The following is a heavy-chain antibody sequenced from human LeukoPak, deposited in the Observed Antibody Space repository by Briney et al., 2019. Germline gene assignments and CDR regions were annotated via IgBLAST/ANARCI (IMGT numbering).Heavy chain of an antibody. V-gene: IGHV3-30*03. CDR2: ISYDGSNK. J-gene: IGHJ3*02. CDR1: GFTFSSYG. D-gene: IGHD2-15*01. CDR3: ARESGYCSGGSCYSNDAFDI. Sequence: GGSLRLSCAASGFTFSSYGMHWVRQAPGKGLEWVAVISYDGSNKYYADSVKGRFTISRDNSKNTLYLQMNSLRAEDTAVYYCARESGYCSGGSCYSNDAFDIWGQGTMVTVSS.